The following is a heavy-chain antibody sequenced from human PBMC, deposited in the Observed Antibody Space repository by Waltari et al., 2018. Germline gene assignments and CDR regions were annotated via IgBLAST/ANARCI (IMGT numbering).Heavy chain of an antibody. D-gene: IGHD5-12*01. CDR3: AREATIGLYYFDY. J-gene: IGHJ4*02. CDR1: GYTFTGYY. Sequence: QVQLVQSGAEVKKPGASVKVSCKASGYTFTGYYMHWVRQAPGQGLEWMGWINPNRGGTNYAQKFKGRVTMTRDTSISTAYMELSRLRSDDTAVYYCAREATIGLYYFDYWGQGTLVTVSS. CDR2: INPNRGGT. V-gene: IGHV1-2*02.